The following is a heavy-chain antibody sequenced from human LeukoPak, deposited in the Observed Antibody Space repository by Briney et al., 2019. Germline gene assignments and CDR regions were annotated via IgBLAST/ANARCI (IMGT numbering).Heavy chain of an antibody. CDR2: INHSGST. J-gene: IGHJ4*02. CDR1: GGSFSGYS. Sequence: PSETLSLTCAVYGGSFSGYSWSWIRQPPGKGLEWIGEINHSGSTNYNPPLKSRLTISVDTSKNQFSLKLSSVTAADTAVYYCARGAPGYWGQGTLVTVSS. V-gene: IGHV4-34*01. CDR3: ARGAPGY.